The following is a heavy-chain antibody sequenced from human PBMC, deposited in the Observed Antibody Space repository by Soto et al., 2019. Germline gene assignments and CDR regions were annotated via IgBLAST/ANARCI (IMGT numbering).Heavy chain of an antibody. CDR1: GGSISSYY. CDR2: IYYSGST. CDR3: ARDSDCTNGVYYTGVYYYYGMDV. V-gene: IGHV4-59*12. D-gene: IGHD2-8*01. J-gene: IGHJ6*02. Sequence: SETLSLTCTVSGGSISSYYWSWIRQPPGKGLEWIGYIYYSGSTYYNPSLKSRVTISVDTSKNQFSLKLSSVTAADTAVYYCARDSDCTNGVYYTGVYYYYGMDVWGQGTTVTVSS.